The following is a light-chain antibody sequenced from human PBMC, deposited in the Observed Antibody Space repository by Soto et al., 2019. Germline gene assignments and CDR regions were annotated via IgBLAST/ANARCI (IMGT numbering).Light chain of an antibody. V-gene: IGKV1-27*01. Sequence: DIQMTQSPSSLSASIGDRVTIACRASQDISNYLAWYQQKPGKIPKLLIYAAYTLRSGVPSRFSGSGSGTDFTLTISGLQREDVATYYCQKYNGAPFTFGPGTKLDLK. J-gene: IGKJ3*01. CDR3: QKYNGAPFT. CDR1: QDISNY. CDR2: AAY.